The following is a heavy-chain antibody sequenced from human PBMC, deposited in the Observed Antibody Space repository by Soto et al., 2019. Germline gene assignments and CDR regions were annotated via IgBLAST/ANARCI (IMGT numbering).Heavy chain of an antibody. Sequence: PGGSLRLSCAASGFTFSSYDMHWVRQATGKGLEWVSAIGTAGDTYYPDSVKGRFTISRDNAKNSLYLQMNSLRAEDTAVYYCARDRGDFWSGNGMDVWGQGTTVTVSS. D-gene: IGHD3-3*01. CDR3: ARDRGDFWSGNGMDV. CDR2: IGTAGDT. V-gene: IGHV3-13*01. CDR1: GFTFSSYD. J-gene: IGHJ6*02.